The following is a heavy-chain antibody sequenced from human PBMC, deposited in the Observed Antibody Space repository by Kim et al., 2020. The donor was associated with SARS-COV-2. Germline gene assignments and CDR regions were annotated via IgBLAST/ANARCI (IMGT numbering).Heavy chain of an antibody. CDR2: IYYSGST. V-gene: IGHV4-59*08. CDR3: ATYSGHIDY. J-gene: IGHJ4*02. CDR1: GGSISSYY. Sequence: SETLSLTCTVSGGSISSYYWSWIRQPPGKGLEWIGYIYYSGSTNYNPSLKSRVTISVDTSKNQFSLKLSSLTAADTAVYYCATYSGHIDYWGQGTLVTVSS. D-gene: IGHD1-26*01.